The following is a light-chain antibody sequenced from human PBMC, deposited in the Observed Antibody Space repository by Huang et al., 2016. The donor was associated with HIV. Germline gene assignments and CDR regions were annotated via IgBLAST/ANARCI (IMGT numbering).Light chain of an antibody. J-gene: IGKJ1*01. CDR1: KSISSW. Sequence: DIQMTQSLSTLSASVGDRVTITCRASKSISSWLAWYQQKPGKAPKLLIYKASSLESGVPSRFSGSGSGTEFTLTISSLQPDDFATYYCQQYNSYWTFGQGTKVEIK. V-gene: IGKV1-5*03. CDR3: QQYNSYWT. CDR2: KAS.